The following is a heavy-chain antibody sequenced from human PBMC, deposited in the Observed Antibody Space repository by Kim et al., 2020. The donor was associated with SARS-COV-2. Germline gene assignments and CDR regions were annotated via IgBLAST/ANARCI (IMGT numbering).Heavy chain of an antibody. D-gene: IGHD2-8*01. V-gene: IGHV4-38-2*02. Sequence: SETLSLTCTVSGYSISSGYYWGWIRQPPGKGLEWIGSIYHSGSTYYNPSLKSRVTISVDTSKNQFSLKLSSVTAADTAVYYCARDCVLMVYATQLKNWF. CDR1: GYSISSGYY. J-gene: IGHJ5*01. CDR3: ARDCVLMVYATQLKNWF. CDR2: IYHSGST.